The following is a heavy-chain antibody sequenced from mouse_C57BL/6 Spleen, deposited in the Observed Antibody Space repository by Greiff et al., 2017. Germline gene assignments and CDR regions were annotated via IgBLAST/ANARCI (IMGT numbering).Heavy chain of an antibody. Sequence: QVQLQQPGTELVKPGASVKLSCKASGYTFTSYWMHWVKQRPGQGLEWIGNINPSNGGTNYNEKFKGKATLTVDKSSSTAYMQLSSLTSEDSAVYYCAREGSYYGPVFDYWGQGTTLTVSS. CDR2: INPSNGGT. D-gene: IGHD2-1*01. CDR1: GYTFTSYW. CDR3: AREGSYYGPVFDY. V-gene: IGHV1-53*01. J-gene: IGHJ2*01.